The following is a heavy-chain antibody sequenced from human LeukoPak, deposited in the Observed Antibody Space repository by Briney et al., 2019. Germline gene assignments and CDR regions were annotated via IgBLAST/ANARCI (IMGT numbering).Heavy chain of an antibody. CDR3: ARVPPVAGTIFDY. Sequence: SETLSLTCTVSGGSISSYYWSWIRQPPGKGLEWIGYIYYSGSTNYNPSLKSRVTISVDTSKNQFSLKLSSVTAADTAVYYCARVPPVAGTIFDYWGQGTLVTVSS. CDR1: GGSISSYY. V-gene: IGHV4-59*01. CDR2: IYYSGST. J-gene: IGHJ4*02. D-gene: IGHD6-19*01.